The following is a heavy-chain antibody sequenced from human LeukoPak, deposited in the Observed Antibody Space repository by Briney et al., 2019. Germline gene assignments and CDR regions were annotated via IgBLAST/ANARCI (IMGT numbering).Heavy chain of an antibody. CDR2: ISGSGGST. V-gene: IGHV3-23*01. J-gene: IGHJ4*02. CDR1: GFTFSSYG. Sequence: GGSLRLSCTASGFTFSSYGMHWVRQAPGRGLEWVSAISGSGGSTYYADSVKGRFTISRDNSKNTLYLQMNSLRAEDTAVYYCAKEDSQSGYVPNWGQGTLVTVSS. D-gene: IGHD3-3*01. CDR3: AKEDSQSGYVPN.